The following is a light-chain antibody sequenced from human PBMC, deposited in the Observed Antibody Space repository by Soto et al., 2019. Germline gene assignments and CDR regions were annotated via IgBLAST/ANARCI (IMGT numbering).Light chain of an antibody. CDR1: SSDVGGYNF. CDR3: SSYARSNTLV. Sequence: QSALIQPASVSGSPGQSITISCTGTSSDVGGYNFVSWYQQHPGKAPKLMIYEVSNRPSGVSNRFSGSKSGNTASLTISGLQAEDEADYYCSSYARSNTLVFGTGTKLTVL. J-gene: IGLJ1*01. V-gene: IGLV2-14*01. CDR2: EVS.